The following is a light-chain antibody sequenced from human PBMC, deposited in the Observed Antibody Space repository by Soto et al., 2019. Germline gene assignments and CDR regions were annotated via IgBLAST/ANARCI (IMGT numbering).Light chain of an antibody. CDR1: SSDVGAYNY. J-gene: IGLJ2*01. Sequence: QSVLTQPASVSGSPGQSITISCTGTSSDVGAYNYVSWYQQHPDKAPKLIIYDVSNRPSGVSNRFSGSKSGNTASLTISGLQAEDEADYYCSSYTTSDTVVFGGGTKVTVL. V-gene: IGLV2-14*01. CDR3: SSYTTSDTVV. CDR2: DVS.